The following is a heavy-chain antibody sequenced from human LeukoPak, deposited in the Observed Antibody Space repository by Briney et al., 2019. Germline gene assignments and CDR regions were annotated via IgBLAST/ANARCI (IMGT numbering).Heavy chain of an antibody. CDR3: ARALEATIYGPGY. Sequence: PGGSLRLSCAASGFTFSNAWMSWVRQAPGKGLEWGSSISSSSSDIYYADSVKGRFTITRDNAKNSLYLHMNSLRAEDTAVYYCARALEATIYGPGYWGQGTLLTASS. CDR1: GFTFSNAW. CDR2: ISSSSSDI. J-gene: IGHJ4*02. D-gene: IGHD5-12*01. V-gene: IGHV3-21*01.